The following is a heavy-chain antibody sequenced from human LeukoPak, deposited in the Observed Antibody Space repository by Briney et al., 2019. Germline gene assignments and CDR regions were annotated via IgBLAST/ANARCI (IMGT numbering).Heavy chain of an antibody. J-gene: IGHJ3*02. D-gene: IGHD3-22*01. CDR2: ISYDGNNK. V-gene: IGHV3-30*03. CDR3: ATYYYDSSGYYPDAFDI. CDR1: GFTFDDYA. Sequence: PGGSLRLSCAASGFTFDDYAMHWVRQAPGKGLEWVAVISYDGNNKYYADSVKGRFTISRDNSKNTLYLQMNSLRAEDTAVYYCATYYYDSSGYYPDAFDIWGQGTMVTVSS.